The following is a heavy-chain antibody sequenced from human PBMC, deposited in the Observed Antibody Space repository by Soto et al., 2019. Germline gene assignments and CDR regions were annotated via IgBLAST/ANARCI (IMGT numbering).Heavy chain of an antibody. CDR1: GFTFSSYG. J-gene: IGHJ6*02. CDR3: ARMGYSSSSKYYYGMDV. Sequence: GGSLRLSCAASGFTFSSYGMHWVRQAPGKGLEWVAVIWYDGSNKYYADSVKGRFTISRDNSKNTLYLQMNSLRAEDTAVYYCARMGYSSSSKYYYGMDVWGQGTTVTVSS. V-gene: IGHV3-33*01. CDR2: IWYDGSNK. D-gene: IGHD6-6*01.